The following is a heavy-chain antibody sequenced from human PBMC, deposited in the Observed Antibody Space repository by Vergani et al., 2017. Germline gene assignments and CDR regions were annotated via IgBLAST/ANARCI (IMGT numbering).Heavy chain of an antibody. D-gene: IGHD2-2*01. CDR3: ARVISGYQLLNDY. CDR2: IYYSGST. V-gene: IGHV4-30-4*08. J-gene: IGHJ4*02. CDR1: GGSISSGDYY. Sequence: QVQLQESGPGLVKPSETLSLTCTVSGGSISSGDYYWSWIRQPPGKGLEWIGYIYYSGSTYYNPSLKSRVTISVDTSKNQFSLKLSSVTAADTAVYYCARVISGYQLLNDYWGQGTLVTVSS.